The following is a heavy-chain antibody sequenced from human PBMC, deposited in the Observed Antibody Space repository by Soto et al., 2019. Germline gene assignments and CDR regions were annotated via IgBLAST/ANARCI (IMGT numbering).Heavy chain of an antibody. D-gene: IGHD1-26*01. J-gene: IGHJ4*02. CDR3: AREGVGGTTFFGYYDY. V-gene: IGHV3-33*01. Sequence: SLRLSCAASGNIFTGYGMHWVRQPPGKGLEWVAIIRRDGSNIFYADSVRGRFTISRDNSKNTLYLQMNSLRVEDTAVYYCAREGVGGTTFFGYYDYWGQGTLVNVSS. CDR1: GNIFTGYG. CDR2: IRRDGSNI.